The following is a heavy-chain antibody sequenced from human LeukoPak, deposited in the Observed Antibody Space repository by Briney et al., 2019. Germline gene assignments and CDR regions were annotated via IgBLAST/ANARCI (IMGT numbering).Heavy chain of an antibody. D-gene: IGHD3-3*01. CDR2: INPNSGGT. J-gene: IGHJ3*02. V-gene: IGHV1-2*02. CDR3: AREGTIFGVVIPSDAFDI. Sequence: ASVKVSCKASGYTFSSYAMNWVRQAPGQGLEWMGWINPNSGGTNYAQKFQGRVTMTRDTSISTAYVELSRLRSDDTAVYYCAREGTIFGVVIPSDAFDIWGQGTMVTVSS. CDR1: GYTFSSYA.